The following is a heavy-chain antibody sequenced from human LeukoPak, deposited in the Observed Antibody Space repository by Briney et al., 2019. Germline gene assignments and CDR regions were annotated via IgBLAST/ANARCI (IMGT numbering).Heavy chain of an antibody. CDR1: GFTFSSYA. V-gene: IGHV3-11*05. D-gene: IGHD1-26*01. Sequence: GGSLRLSCVASGFTFSSYAMGWVRQAPGKGLEWVSYISSRSSYTKYADSVKGRFTISRDNAKNSLYLQMNSLRAEDTAVYYCARDWDFAVWGQGTLVTVSS. CDR2: ISSRSSYT. CDR3: ARDWDFAV. J-gene: IGHJ4*02.